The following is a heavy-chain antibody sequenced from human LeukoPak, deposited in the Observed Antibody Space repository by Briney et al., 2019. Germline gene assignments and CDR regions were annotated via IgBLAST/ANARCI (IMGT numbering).Heavy chain of an antibody. CDR2: MYSGGTT. V-gene: IGHV3-23*03. D-gene: IGHD3-22*01. Sequence: PGGSLRLSCAASGFTFSSYAMSWVRQAPGKGLEWVSVMYSGGTTYYADSVKGRFSISRDKSKNTVFLQMSSLRAEDTAVYYCASPSSGQSFDIWGQGTTVTVSS. J-gene: IGHJ3*02. CDR1: GFTFSSYA. CDR3: ASPSSGQSFDI.